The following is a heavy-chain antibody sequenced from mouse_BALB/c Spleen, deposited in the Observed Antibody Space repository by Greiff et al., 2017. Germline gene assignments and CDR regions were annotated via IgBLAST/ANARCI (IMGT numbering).Heavy chain of an antibody. Sequence: EVKLMESGPGLVKPSQSLSLTCTVTGYSITSDYAWNWIRQFPGNKLEWMGYISYSGSTSYNPSLKSRISITRDTSKNQFFLQLNSVTTEDTATYYCARGELGRFAYWGQGTLVTVSA. V-gene: IGHV3-2*02. D-gene: IGHD4-1*01. CDR2: ISYSGST. J-gene: IGHJ3*01. CDR3: ARGELGRFAY. CDR1: GYSITSDYA.